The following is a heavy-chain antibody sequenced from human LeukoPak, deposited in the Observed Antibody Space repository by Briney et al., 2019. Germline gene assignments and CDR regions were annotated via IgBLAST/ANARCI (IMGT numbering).Heavy chain of an antibody. V-gene: IGHV4-4*07. D-gene: IGHD3-10*01. J-gene: IGHJ6*03. CDR1: GGSISSYY. CDR3: ARDSGSYYLYYYYYYMDV. Sequence: SETLSLTCTVSGGSISSYYWSWIRQPAGKGLEWIGRIYTSGSTNYNPSLKSRVTMSVDTSKNQFSLKLSSVTAADTAVYYCARDSGSYYLYYYYYYMDVWGKGTTVTVSS. CDR2: IYTSGST.